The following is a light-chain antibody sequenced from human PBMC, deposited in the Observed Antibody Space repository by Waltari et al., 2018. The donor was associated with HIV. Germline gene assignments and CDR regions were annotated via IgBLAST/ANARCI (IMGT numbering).Light chain of an antibody. Sequence: SYELTQPPSVSVSPGQTARITCSGDALPKHYAYGSQQKPGQAPVLVIYKDSERPSGIPERFSGSSSGTTVTLTISGVQAEDEADYYCQSADSSGTYEVFGGGTKLTVL. CDR1: ALPKHY. V-gene: IGLV3-25*03. CDR2: KDS. CDR3: QSADSSGTYEV. J-gene: IGLJ3*02.